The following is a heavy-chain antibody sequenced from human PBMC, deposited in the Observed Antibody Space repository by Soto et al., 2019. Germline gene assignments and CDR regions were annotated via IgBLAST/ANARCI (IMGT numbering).Heavy chain of an antibody. V-gene: IGHV1-2*04. J-gene: IGHJ6*02. CDR3: AREGCSGGSCYLDYYYGMDV. Sequence: ASVKVSCKASGYTFTGYYMHWVRQAPGQGLEWMGWINPNSGGTNYAQKFQGWVTMTRDTSISTAYMELSRLRSDDTAVYYCAREGCSGGSCYLDYYYGMDVWGQGTTGTVSS. CDR2: INPNSGGT. CDR1: GYTFTGYY. D-gene: IGHD2-15*01.